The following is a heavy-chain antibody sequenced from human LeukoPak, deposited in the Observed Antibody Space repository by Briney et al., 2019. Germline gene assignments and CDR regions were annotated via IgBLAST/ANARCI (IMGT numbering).Heavy chain of an antibody. CDR1: GGSFSGYY. CDR3: AREPPILEGLRFYYFDY. Sequence: SETLSLTCAVYGGSFSGYYWSRIRQPPGKGLEWIGEINHSGSTNYNPSLKSRVTISVDTSKKHFSLKLTSVTAADTAVYYCAREPPILEGLRFYYFDYWGQGTLVTVSS. J-gene: IGHJ4*02. CDR2: INHSGST. D-gene: IGHD5-12*01. V-gene: IGHV4-34*01.